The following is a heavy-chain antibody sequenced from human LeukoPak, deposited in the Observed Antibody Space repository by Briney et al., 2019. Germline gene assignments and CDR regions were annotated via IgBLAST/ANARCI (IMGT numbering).Heavy chain of an antibody. J-gene: IGHJ4*02. Sequence: PGGSLRLSCAASGFTFDDHAMHWVRQVPGKSLEWVSLVSGNGDTTYYADSLKGRFTISRDNTKNSLYLQMNSLRTEDTALYYCSRARSSYGMHFFDYWGQRTLVTVST. CDR3: SRARSSYGMHFFDY. CDR1: GFTFDDHA. V-gene: IGHV3-43*02. D-gene: IGHD5-12*01. CDR2: VSGNGDTT.